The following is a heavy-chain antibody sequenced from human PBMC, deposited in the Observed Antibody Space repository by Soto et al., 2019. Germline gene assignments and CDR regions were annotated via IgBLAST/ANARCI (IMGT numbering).Heavy chain of an antibody. D-gene: IGHD3-10*01. V-gene: IGHV3-43D*04. CDR1: GFTFDDYA. J-gene: IGHJ6*02. Sequence: EVQLVESGGVVVQPGGSLRLSCAASGFTFDDYAMHWVRQAPGKGLEWVSLISWDGGSTYYADSVKGRFTISRDNSKNSLYLQMNSLRAEDTAWYYCAKDHNYGSGSSNGMDVWGQGTTVTVSS. CDR2: ISWDGGST. CDR3: AKDHNYGSGSSNGMDV.